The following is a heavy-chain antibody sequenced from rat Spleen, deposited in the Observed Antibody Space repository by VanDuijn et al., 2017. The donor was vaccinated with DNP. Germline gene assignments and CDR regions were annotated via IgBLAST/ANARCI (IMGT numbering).Heavy chain of an antibody. CDR2: IWSGGST. V-gene: IGHV2-15*01. J-gene: IGHJ3*01. D-gene: IGHD2-5*01. CDR1: GFSLTNYT. CDR3: XRLXXXGPXX. Sequence: QVQLKESGPGLVQPSQTLSLTCTVSGFSLTNYTVTWVRQLPGKGLEWIGAIWSGGSTDYNSALKSRLSISRDTSKAQVLLXXNSLXXEDXXXYXXXRLXXXGPXXXGQGTLXXVSS.